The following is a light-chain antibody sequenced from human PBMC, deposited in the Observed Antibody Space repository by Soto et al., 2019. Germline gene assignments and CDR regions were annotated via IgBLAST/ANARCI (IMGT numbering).Light chain of an antibody. V-gene: IGLV3-21*04. CDR3: QVWDSGKGG. Sequence: SYELTQPPSVSVAPGKTARITCGGNNIGSKSVHWYQQKPGQAPVLVIYYDSDRPSGIPERFSASNSGNTAPLTISRVEAGDEADYYCQVWDSGKGGFGGGTKLTVL. J-gene: IGLJ3*02. CDR1: NIGSKS. CDR2: YDS.